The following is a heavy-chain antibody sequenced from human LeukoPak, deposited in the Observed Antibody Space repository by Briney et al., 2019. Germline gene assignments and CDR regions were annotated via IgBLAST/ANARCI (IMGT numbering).Heavy chain of an antibody. V-gene: IGHV3-30*02. CDR3: AKDGPYKWNYVSGGFDI. CDR2: TRYDGSNK. D-gene: IGHD1-7*01. Sequence: GGSLRLSCAASGFTFSDYGIHWVRQAPGKGLEWVTFTRYDGSNKYYADSVKGRLTISRDNSKNTLYLQMNNLRAEDTAVYYCAKDGPYKWNYVSGGFDIWGQGTMVTVSS. CDR1: GFTFSDYG. J-gene: IGHJ3*02.